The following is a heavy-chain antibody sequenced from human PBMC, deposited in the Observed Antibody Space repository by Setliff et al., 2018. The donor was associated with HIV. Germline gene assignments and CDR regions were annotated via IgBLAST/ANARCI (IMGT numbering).Heavy chain of an antibody. J-gene: IGHJ5*02. CDR2: IHHSGST. Sequence: PSETLSLTCAVSGGSISSSNWRSWVRQAPGEGLEWIGEIHHSGSTNYKPSLKSRVTISVDKSKNQFSLKLSSVTAADTAVYYCASVGSGWSHNRFDPWGQGTLVTVSS. CDR1: GGSISSSNW. CDR3: ASVGSGWSHNRFDP. V-gene: IGHV4-4*02. D-gene: IGHD6-19*01.